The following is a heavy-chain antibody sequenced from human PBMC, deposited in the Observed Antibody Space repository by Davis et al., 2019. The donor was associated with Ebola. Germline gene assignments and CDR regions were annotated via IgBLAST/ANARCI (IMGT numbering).Heavy chain of an antibody. V-gene: IGHV1-46*01. CDR3: AREGGRYYDSSGYVFDI. Sequence: ASVKVSCKASGYRFTSYYMHWMRQAPGQGLEWMGIINPITGGTSYAQNFQVRVNMTRDTSTSTVYMELSSLRSEDTAVYYCAREGGRYYDSSGYVFDIWGQGTVVKVSS. CDR2: INPITGGT. CDR1: GYRFTSYY. J-gene: IGHJ3*02. D-gene: IGHD3-22*01.